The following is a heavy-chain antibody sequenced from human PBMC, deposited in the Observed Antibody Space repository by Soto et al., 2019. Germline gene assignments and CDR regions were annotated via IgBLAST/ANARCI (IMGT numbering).Heavy chain of an antibody. CDR3: ARDRVVPPGSFDY. D-gene: IGHD2-15*01. Sequence: AVKVSCKASGGTFSSYAISWVRQAPGQGLEWMGGIIPIFGTANYAQKFQGRVTITADESTSTAYMELSSLRSEDTAVYYCARDRVVPPGSFDYWGQGTLVTVSS. J-gene: IGHJ4*02. CDR1: GGTFSSYA. V-gene: IGHV1-69*13. CDR2: IIPIFGTA.